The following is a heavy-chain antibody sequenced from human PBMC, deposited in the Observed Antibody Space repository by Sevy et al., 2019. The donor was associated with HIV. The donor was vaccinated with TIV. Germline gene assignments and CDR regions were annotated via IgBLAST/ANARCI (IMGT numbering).Heavy chain of an antibody. CDR3: VDVLASRPVGPLNS. D-gene: IGHD3-3*02. V-gene: IGHV3-64D*06. CDR1: GFTFSNYA. J-gene: IGHJ4*02. Sequence: GGSLRLSCSASGFTFSNYAMHWVRQAPGKGLEHVSAISTDGRSTYYADSVRGRFTISRDNSKNTLYLQMSNLRLEDTAVYYCVDVLASRPVGPLNSWGQGTLVTVSS. CDR2: ISTDGRST.